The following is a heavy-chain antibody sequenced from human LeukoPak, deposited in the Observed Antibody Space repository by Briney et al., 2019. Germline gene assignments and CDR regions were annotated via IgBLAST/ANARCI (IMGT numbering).Heavy chain of an antibody. Sequence: SETLSLTCGDYDGSFSGYYWSWIRQPPGKGLEWIGEINHSGSTKYNASLKSRVTISVDTSKNQFSLKLSSVTAADTAVYYCARAVKRSSWYNWFDPWGQGTLVTVSS. V-gene: IGHV4-34*01. CDR2: INHSGST. CDR1: DGSFSGYY. D-gene: IGHD6-13*01. J-gene: IGHJ5*02. CDR3: ARAVKRSSWYNWFDP.